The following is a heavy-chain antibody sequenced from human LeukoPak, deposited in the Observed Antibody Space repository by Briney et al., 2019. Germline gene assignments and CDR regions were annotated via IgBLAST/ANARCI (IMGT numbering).Heavy chain of an antibody. CDR2: IYSGGST. CDR3: AKDSREAHYYDSSGYYQFDY. V-gene: IGHV3-53*01. J-gene: IGHJ4*02. Sequence: GGSLRLSCAASGFTVSSNYMSWVRQAPGKGLEWVSVIYSGGSTYYADSVKGRFTISRDNSKNTLYLQMNSLRAEDTAVYYCAKDSREAHYYDSSGYYQFDYWGQGTLVTVSS. D-gene: IGHD3-22*01. CDR1: GFTVSSNY.